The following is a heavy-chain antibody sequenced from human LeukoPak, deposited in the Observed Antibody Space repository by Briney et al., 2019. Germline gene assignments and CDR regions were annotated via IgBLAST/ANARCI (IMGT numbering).Heavy chain of an antibody. CDR1: GFTFSNFA. CDR3: VYQVMGAVE. Sequence: PAESLRLSWLASGFTFSNFAMHCVRQGPGKGLEYVSGISRTGGGTYYADSVQGRFTISRDNSKNTLYLQMSSLRPEDTAVYYCVYQVMGAVEWGQGTLVTVCS. J-gene: IGHJ1*01. V-gene: IGHV3-64D*09. D-gene: IGHD1-26*01. CDR2: ISRTGGGT.